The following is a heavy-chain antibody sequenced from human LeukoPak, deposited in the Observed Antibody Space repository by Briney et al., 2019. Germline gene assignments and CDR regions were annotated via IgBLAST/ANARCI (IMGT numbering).Heavy chain of an antibody. J-gene: IGHJ3*02. CDR1: GYTFTSYY. V-gene: IGHV1-46*01. Sequence: ASVKVSCKASGYTFTSYYMHWVRQAPGQGLEWMGVIDPTSGKTNYAQKFQGRVTMNRDMSTSTIYLELTSLRSDDTAFYYCARDLRTVTVAGLGVFDIWGQGTIVSVSS. CDR2: IDPTSGKT. CDR3: ARDLRTVTVAGLGVFDI. D-gene: IGHD6-19*01.